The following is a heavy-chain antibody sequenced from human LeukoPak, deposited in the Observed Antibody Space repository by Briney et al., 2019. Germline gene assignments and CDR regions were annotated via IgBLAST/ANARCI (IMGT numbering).Heavy chain of an antibody. J-gene: IGHJ6*03. CDR3: ARSYYMDV. Sequence: PSETLSLTCAVSGYSISSGYYGGWSRQPPGKGLEWIGIIYHSGSTYYNPSPKTRVTISVDTSKNQFSLKLSSVTAADTAVYYCARSYYMDVWGKGTTVTVSS. CDR1: GYSISSGYY. CDR2: IYHSGST. V-gene: IGHV4-38-2*01.